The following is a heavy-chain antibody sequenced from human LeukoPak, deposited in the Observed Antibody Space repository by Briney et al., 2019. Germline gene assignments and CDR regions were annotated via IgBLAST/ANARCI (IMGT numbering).Heavy chain of an antibody. CDR2: IYSGGST. CDR1: EFTVSSNY. V-gene: IGHV3-66*01. Sequence: GGSLRLSCAASEFTVSSNYMSWVRQAQGKGLEWDSVIYSGGSTYYADSVKGRFTISRDNSKNTLYLQMNSLRAEDTAVYYCARATGPRGYYGMDVWGQGTTVTVSS. J-gene: IGHJ6*02. CDR3: ARATGPRGYYGMDV.